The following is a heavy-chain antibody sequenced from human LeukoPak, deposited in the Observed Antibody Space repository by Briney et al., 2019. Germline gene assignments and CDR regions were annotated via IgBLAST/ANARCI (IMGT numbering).Heavy chain of an antibody. Sequence: PSETLPLTCTVSGGSISSYYWSWIRQPPGKGLEWIGYIYYSGSTNYNPSLKSRVTISVDTSKNQFSLKLSSVTAADTAVYYCARDIRWSSSWYYYGMDVWGQGTTVTVSS. D-gene: IGHD6-13*01. CDR3: ARDIRWSSSWYYYGMDV. V-gene: IGHV4-59*01. J-gene: IGHJ6*02. CDR1: GGSISSYY. CDR2: IYYSGST.